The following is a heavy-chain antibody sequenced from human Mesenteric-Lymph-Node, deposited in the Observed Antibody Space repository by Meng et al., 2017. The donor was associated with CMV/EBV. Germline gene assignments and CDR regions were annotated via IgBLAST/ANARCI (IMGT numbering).Heavy chain of an antibody. CDR2: IYHSGST. CDR1: GGSISSSNW. V-gene: IGHV4-4*02. D-gene: IGHD2-8*01. Sequence: SETLSLTCAVSGGSISSSNWWSWVRQPPGKGLEWIGEIYHSGSTNYNPSLKSRVTISVDKSKNQFSLKLSSVTAADTAVYYCARDRPYAYYYGMDVWGQGTTVTVSS. J-gene: IGHJ6*02. CDR3: ARDRPYAYYYGMDV.